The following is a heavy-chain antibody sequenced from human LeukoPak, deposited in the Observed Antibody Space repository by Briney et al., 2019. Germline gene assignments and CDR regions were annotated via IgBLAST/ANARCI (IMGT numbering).Heavy chain of an antibody. CDR2: IYYSGST. D-gene: IGHD6-13*01. J-gene: IGHJ4*02. CDR3: AAGHSSTWYNH. CDR1: GGSISSYY. V-gene: IGHV4-59*04. Sequence: PSETLSLTCTVSGGSISSYYWSWIRQPPGKGLEWVGYIYYSGSTYYNPSLKSRVTISVDTSKNQFSLKLSSVTAADTAVYYCAAGHSSTWYNHWGQGTLVTVSS.